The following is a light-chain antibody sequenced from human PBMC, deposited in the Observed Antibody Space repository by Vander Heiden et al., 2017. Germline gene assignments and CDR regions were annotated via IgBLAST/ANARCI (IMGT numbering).Light chain of an antibody. CDR3: QQYDNWLYT. Sequence: VMPPSPATLSFSPGDRPTLSCRASQGVTSNLAWYQQKPGQAPRLLVYGASTRATGIPARFSGSGSGTEFTLTISSLQSEDFAVYYCQQYDNWLYTFGQGTKLEIK. CDR2: GAS. V-gene: IGKV3-15*01. J-gene: IGKJ2*01. CDR1: QGVTSN.